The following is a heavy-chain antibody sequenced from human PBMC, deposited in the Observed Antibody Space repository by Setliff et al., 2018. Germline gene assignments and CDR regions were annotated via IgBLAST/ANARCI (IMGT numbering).Heavy chain of an antibody. CDR2: IKEDGSEK. Sequence: GGSLRLSCVASGFTYSDYWMNWVRQAPGKGLEWVANIKEDGSEKYYVDSVKGRFTISRDNAKNSLYLQMYSLRAEDTAVYYCARESSITIFGVPYYYYYMDVWGKGTTVTVSS. CDR3: ARESSITIFGVPYYYYYMDV. V-gene: IGHV3-7*01. J-gene: IGHJ6*03. CDR1: GFTYSDYW. D-gene: IGHD3-3*01.